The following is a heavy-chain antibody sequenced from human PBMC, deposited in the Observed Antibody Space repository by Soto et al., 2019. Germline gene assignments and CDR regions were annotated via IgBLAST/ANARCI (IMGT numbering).Heavy chain of an antibody. V-gene: IGHV3-30*18. CDR3: AKVLLTYTSGWYHPHFDY. Sequence: QVQLVESGGGVVQPGRSLRLSCAASGFTFSSYVMHWVRQAPGTGLEWVAVVSNDGSNKDYADSVKGRFTISRDNSKNTLYLQMNSLRAEDTAVYYCAKVLLTYTSGWYHPHFDYWGQGTLVTVSS. CDR1: GFTFSSYV. D-gene: IGHD6-19*01. CDR2: VSNDGSNK. J-gene: IGHJ4*02.